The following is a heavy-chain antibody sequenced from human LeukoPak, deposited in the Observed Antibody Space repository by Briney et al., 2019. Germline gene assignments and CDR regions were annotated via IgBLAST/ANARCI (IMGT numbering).Heavy chain of an antibody. CDR2: ISGSGGST. CDR3: AKSFHSSGWFYYYDMDV. Sequence: GGSLRLSCAASGFTFSSYAMSWVRQAPGKGLEWVSAISGSGGSTYYADSVKGRFTISRDNSKNTPYLQMNSLRAEDTAVYYCAKSFHSSGWFYYYDMDVWGQGTTVTVSS. J-gene: IGHJ6*02. CDR1: GFTFSSYA. V-gene: IGHV3-23*01. D-gene: IGHD6-19*01.